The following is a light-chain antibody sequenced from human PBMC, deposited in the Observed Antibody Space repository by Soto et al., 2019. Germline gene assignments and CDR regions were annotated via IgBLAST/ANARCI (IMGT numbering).Light chain of an antibody. Sequence: DIQMTQSQSSMSASVGDRVTITCRASQSINNYINWYQKKPGKAPNLMLNGASLLQSGVPSRFSGSGSGTEFTLTISNLQPEDFATYYCQQTYSTPFPFGPGTKVHIK. CDR2: GAS. J-gene: IGKJ3*01. CDR1: QSINNY. CDR3: QQTYSTPFP. V-gene: IGKV1-39*01.